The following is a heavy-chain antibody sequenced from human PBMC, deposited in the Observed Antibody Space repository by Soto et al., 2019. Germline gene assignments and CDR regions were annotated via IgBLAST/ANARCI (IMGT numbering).Heavy chain of an antibody. CDR1: GFTVSSNY. J-gene: IGHJ6*02. Sequence: EVQLVESGGDLVQPGGSLRLSCAASGFTVSSNYMSWVRQAPGKGLEWSSIIYSAGNTYYADSVKGRFTISRDNSKNPLYLQMNSRGAEDTAVYYGASDFVVGGPTINYYYGMDVWGQGTTVTVSS. CDR2: IYSAGNT. V-gene: IGHV3-66*01. CDR3: ASDFVVGGPTINYYYGMDV. D-gene: IGHD1-26*01.